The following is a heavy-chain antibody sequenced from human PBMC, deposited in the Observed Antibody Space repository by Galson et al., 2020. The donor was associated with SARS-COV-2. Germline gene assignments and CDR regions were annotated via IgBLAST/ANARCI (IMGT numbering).Heavy chain of an antibody. CDR3: ARDISGSYYRNFDY. J-gene: IGHJ4*02. CDR2: ISSSSSYI. V-gene: IGHV3-21*01. CDR1: GFTFSSYS. Sequence: GGSLRLSCAASGFTFSSYSMNWVRQAPGKGLEWVSSISSSSSYIYYADSVKGRFTISRDNAKNSLYLQMNSLRAEDTAVYYCARDISGSYYRNFDYWGQGTLVTVSS. D-gene: IGHD1-26*01.